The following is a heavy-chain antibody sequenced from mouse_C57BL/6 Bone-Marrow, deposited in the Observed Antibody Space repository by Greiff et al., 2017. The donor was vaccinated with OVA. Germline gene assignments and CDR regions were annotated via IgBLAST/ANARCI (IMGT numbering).Heavy chain of an antibody. CDR2: IDPSDSYT. J-gene: IGHJ4*01. Sequence: VQLQQPGAELVMPGASVKLSCKASGYTFTSYWMHWVKQRPGQGLEWIGEIDPSDSYTNYNQKFKGKSTLTVDKSSSTAYMQLSSLTSEDSAVYYCASSSITTVVANYAMDDWGQGTSVTVSS. V-gene: IGHV1-69*01. D-gene: IGHD1-1*01. CDR3: ASSSITTVVANYAMDD. CDR1: GYTFTSYW.